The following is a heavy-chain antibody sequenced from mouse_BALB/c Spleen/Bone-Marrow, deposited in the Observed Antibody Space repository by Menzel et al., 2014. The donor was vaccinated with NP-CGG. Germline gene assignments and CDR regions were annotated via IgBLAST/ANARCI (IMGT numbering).Heavy chain of an antibody. CDR3: ARDADWFAY. V-gene: IGHV7-3*02. CDR2: IRNKANGYTT. J-gene: IGHJ3*01. Sequence: EVQVVESGGGLVQPGGSLRLSCATSGFTFTDIYMTWVRQPPGKALEWLGFIRNKANGYTTEYSASVKGRFTISRDNSQSILYLQMNTLRAEDSAYYYCARDADWFAYWGQGTLVTVSA. CDR1: GFTFTDIY.